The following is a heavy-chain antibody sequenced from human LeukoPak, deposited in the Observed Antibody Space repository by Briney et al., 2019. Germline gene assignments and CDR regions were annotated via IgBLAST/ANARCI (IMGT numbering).Heavy chain of an antibody. V-gene: IGHV4-4*07. CDR3: AREPTESTTPY. Sequence: PSETLSLTCTVSRGSMRDYYWSWIRQSAGRGLEWIGRIHFSGSTNYNPSLKSRVTMSLDTSKKQVSLRLTSVIAADTAIYYCAREPTESTTPYWGQGALVTVSS. J-gene: IGHJ4*02. CDR1: RGSMRDYY. CDR2: IHFSGST. D-gene: IGHD4-11*01.